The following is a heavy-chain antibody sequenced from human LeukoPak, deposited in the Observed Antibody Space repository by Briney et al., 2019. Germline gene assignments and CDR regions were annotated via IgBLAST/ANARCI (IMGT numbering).Heavy chain of an antibody. CDR3: AKYRLIWLPAPVFDN. Sequence: GGSLRLSCAASGFTFSDYYMSWIRQAPGKGLEWVANIKEDGSEENYVDSVKGRFTISRDNAKNSLYLQMNSLRAEDTAVYYCAKYRLIWLPAPVFDNWGQGTLVTVSS. CDR2: IKEDGSEE. CDR1: GFTFSDYY. V-gene: IGHV3-7*01. J-gene: IGHJ4*02. D-gene: IGHD5-24*01.